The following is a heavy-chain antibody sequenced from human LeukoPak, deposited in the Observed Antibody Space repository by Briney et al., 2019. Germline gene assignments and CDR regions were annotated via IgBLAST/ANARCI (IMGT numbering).Heavy chain of an antibody. CDR1: GFTFSSYS. V-gene: IGHV3-21*01. CDR2: ISSSSSYI. J-gene: IGHJ5*02. CDR3: ARDLVVAPPNWFDP. D-gene: IGHD2-15*01. Sequence: PGGSLRLFCAASGFTFSSYSMNWVRQAPGKGLEWVSSISSSSSYIYYADSVKGRFTISRDNAKNSLYLQMNSLRAEDTAVYYCARDLVVAPPNWFDPWGQGTLVTVSS.